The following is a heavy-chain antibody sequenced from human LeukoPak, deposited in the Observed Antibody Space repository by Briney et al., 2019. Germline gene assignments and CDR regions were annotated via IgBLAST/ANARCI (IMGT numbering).Heavy chain of an antibody. V-gene: IGHV3-30*02. CDR1: GFTFRNYG. D-gene: IGHD1-26*01. CDR3: AKVTLSGTYNSDFDS. Sequence: GGSLRLSCAASGFTFRNYGIHWVRQAPGKGLEWVAFIRSDESDEYYADSVKGRFTISRDNSKSTLYLQMNSLRAEDTAVYYCAKVTLSGTYNSDFDSWGQGTLVTVSS. J-gene: IGHJ4*02. CDR2: IRSDESDE.